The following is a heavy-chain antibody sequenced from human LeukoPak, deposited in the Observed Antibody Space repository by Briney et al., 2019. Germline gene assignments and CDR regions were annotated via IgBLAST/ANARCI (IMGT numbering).Heavy chain of an antibody. CDR1: GFTFSSYW. Sequence: PGGSLRLSCAASGFTFSSYWMSWVRQAPGKGLGWVANIKQDGSEKYYVDSVKGRFTIARDNAKNSLYLQMNSLRAEDTAVYYCARATKAMYYDFWSGYYPRHWFDPWGQGTLVTVSS. J-gene: IGHJ5*02. V-gene: IGHV3-7*01. CDR3: ARATKAMYYDFWSGYYPRHWFDP. D-gene: IGHD3-3*01. CDR2: IKQDGSEK.